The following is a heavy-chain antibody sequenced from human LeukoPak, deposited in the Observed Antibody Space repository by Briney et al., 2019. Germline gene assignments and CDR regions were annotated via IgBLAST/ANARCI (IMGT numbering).Heavy chain of an antibody. CDR3: ARDQGEVTTTFDY. CDR2: ISSSSSTI. CDR1: GFTFSSYS. Sequence: GGSLRLSCAASGFTFSSYSMNWVRQAAGKGLEWVSYISSSSSTIYYADSVKGRFTISRDNAKNSLYLQMNSLRAEDTAVYYCARDQGEVTTTFDYWGQGTLVTVSS. D-gene: IGHD5-12*01. J-gene: IGHJ4*02. V-gene: IGHV3-48*01.